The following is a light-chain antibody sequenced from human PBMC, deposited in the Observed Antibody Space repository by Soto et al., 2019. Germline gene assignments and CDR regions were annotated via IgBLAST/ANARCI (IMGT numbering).Light chain of an antibody. CDR3: QQYDRSPWT. J-gene: IGKJ1*01. CDR1: QSVSSSF. Sequence: EIVLTQSPGTLSLSAGERATLSCRASQSVSSSFLAWYQQKPGQAPRLLIYGASSRATGIPDRFSGSGSGTDFTLTISRLEPEDFAVYYCQQYDRSPWTFGQGTKVEIK. CDR2: GAS. V-gene: IGKV3-20*01.